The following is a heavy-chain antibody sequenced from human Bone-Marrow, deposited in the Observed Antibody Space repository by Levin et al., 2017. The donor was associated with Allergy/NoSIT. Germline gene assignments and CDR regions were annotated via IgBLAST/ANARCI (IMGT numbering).Heavy chain of an antibody. CDR2: MNPKSGGT. J-gene: IGHJ4*02. CDR3: ARVAAEQWLIREFDS. Sequence: GESLKISCKASGYTFTSYYLHWVRQAPGRGLEWLGWMNPKSGGTHYAGNFPGRVTMTRDTSIATAYMELSRLTSDDTAVYYCARVAAEQWLIREFDSWGQGTLVTVSS. CDR1: GYTFTSYY. V-gene: IGHV1-2*02. D-gene: IGHD6-19*01.